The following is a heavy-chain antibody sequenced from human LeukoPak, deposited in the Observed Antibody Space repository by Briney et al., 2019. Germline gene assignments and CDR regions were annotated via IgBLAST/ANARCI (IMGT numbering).Heavy chain of an antibody. CDR1: GFTFSSYG. V-gene: IGHV3-23*01. CDR3: AKSWNYYDSSGDDALDI. J-gene: IGHJ3*02. D-gene: IGHD3-22*01. Sequence: GGSLRLSCAASGFTFSSYGMSWVRQAPGKGLEWVSGISGSGISTYYADSVKGRFTISRDNSKNTLYLQMNSLRVEDTAVYYCAKSWNYYDSSGDDALDIWGQGTMVTVSS. CDR2: ISGSGIST.